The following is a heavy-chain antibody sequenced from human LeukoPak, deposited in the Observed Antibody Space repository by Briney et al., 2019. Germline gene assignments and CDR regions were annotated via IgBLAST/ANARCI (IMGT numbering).Heavy chain of an antibody. CDR1: GASVSDGNYY. V-gene: IGHV4-39*01. CDR3: TWGSGSYWSFDY. Sequence: PSETLSLTCSVSGASVSDGNYYWSWVRQPPGKGLEWIGSIYYSGSTYYNPSLKSRVTIFVDTSKNQFSLKLSSVTAADTAVYYCTWGSGSYWSFDYWGQGTLVTVSS. J-gene: IGHJ4*02. D-gene: IGHD3-10*01. CDR2: IYYSGST.